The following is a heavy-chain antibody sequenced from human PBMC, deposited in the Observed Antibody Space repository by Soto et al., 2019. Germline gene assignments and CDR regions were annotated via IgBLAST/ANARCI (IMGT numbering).Heavy chain of an antibody. V-gene: IGHV4-34*01. CDR2: INHSGST. D-gene: IGHD3-10*01. CDR1: GGSFSGYY. CDR3: VSYYSGAYYYYMDV. Sequence: QVQLQQWGAGLLKPSETLSLTCAVYGGSFSGYYWSWIRQPPGKGLEWIGEINHSGSTNYNPSLKSRVTISVDTSKNQFSLKLSSVTAADTAVYYCVSYYSGAYYYYMDVWGKGTTVTVSS. J-gene: IGHJ6*03.